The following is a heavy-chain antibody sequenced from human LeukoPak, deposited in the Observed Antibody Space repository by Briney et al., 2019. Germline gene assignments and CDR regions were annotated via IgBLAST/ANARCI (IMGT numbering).Heavy chain of an antibody. CDR2: IKQDGSEK. V-gene: IGHV3-7*01. CDR1: GFSFSSYW. J-gene: IGHJ3*02. Sequence: GGSLRPSCAASGFSFSSYWMSWVRQAPGKGLEWVANIKQDGSEKYYVGSVRGRFTISRDNAKNSLYLQLNSLRAEDTAVFYCARAGGSYFYSFDIWGQGTMVTVSS. CDR3: ARAGGSYFYSFDI. D-gene: IGHD1-26*01.